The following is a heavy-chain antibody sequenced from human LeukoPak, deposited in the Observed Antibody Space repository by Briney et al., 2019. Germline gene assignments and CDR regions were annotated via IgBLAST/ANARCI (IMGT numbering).Heavy chain of an antibody. CDR3: ARGYYYDSSGYYYY. D-gene: IGHD3-22*01. CDR2: INPNSGGT. V-gene: IGHV1-2*02. CDR1: GYTFTGYY. J-gene: IGHJ4*02. Sequence: GASVKVSCKASGYTFTGYYMHWVRQAPGQGLEWMGWINPNSGGTNYAQKFQGRVTMTRDTSISTAYMELSSLRSEDTAVYYCARGYYYDSSGYYYYWGQGTLVTVSS.